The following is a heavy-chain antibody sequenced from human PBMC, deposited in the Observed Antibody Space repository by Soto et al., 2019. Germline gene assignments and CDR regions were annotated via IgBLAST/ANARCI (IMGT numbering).Heavy chain of an antibody. D-gene: IGHD1-26*01. CDR2: IFYSGST. CDR1: GGSISSTGYF. Sequence: QVQLQESGPGLVKPSQTLSITCTVSGGSISSTGYFWTWIRQHPGKGLEWIGYIFYSGSTFHNPSLKSRVTISVDTSKNQFSLELSSVTAADTAVYYCAREAGSGDYFDYWGQGTLVTVSS. J-gene: IGHJ4*02. V-gene: IGHV4-31*03. CDR3: AREAGSGDYFDY.